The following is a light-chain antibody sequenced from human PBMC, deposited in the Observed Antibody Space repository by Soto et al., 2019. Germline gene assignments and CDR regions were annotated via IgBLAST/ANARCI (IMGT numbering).Light chain of an antibody. V-gene: IGKV1-5*03. CDR2: KAS. Sequence: DIQMTQSPSTLSASVGDRVTITCRASQNINDWLAWYQQKPGKAPRLLIYKASTLESGVPSRFSGSGFWTEFTLTIISLQPADFATYYCQQYKTYSFTFGPGAKVDIK. CDR1: QNINDW. CDR3: QQYKTYSFT. J-gene: IGKJ3*01.